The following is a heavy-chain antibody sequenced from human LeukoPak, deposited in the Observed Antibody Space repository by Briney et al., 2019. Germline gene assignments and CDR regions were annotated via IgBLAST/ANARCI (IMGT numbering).Heavy chain of an antibody. J-gene: IGHJ6*03. CDR1: GGTFSSYA. CDR2: IIPIFGTA. D-gene: IGHD3-10*01. V-gene: IGHV1-69*13. CDR3: ASNSGGSGICYYYYMDV. Sequence: SVKVSCKASGGTFSSYAISWVRQAPGQGLEWMGGIIPIFGTANYAQKFQGRVTITADESTSTAYMELSSLRSEDTAVYYCASNSGGSGICYYYYMDVWGKGTTVTVSS.